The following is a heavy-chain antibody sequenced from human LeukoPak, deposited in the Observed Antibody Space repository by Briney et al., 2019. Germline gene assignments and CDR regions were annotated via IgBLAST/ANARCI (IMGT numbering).Heavy chain of an antibody. J-gene: IGHJ6*03. Sequence: GGSLRLSCAASGFTFSSYAMSWVRQARGKGLEWVSAISGSGGSTYYADSVKGRFTISRDNSKNTLYLQMNSLRAEDTAVYYCAKSADTREYYYYYYMDVWGKGTTVTVSS. CDR2: ISGSGGST. D-gene: IGHD2-2*01. V-gene: IGHV3-23*01. CDR1: GFTFSSYA. CDR3: AKSADTREYYYYYYMDV.